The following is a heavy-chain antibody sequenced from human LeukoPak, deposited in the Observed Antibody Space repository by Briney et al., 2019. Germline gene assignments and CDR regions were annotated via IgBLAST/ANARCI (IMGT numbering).Heavy chain of an antibody. CDR3: ARMYSSSWPRDY. D-gene: IGHD6-13*01. CDR1: GGSISSSSYY. V-gene: IGHV4-39*07. CDR2: IYYSGST. Sequence: PSETLSLTCTVSGGSISSSSYYWGWIRQPPGKGLEWIGSIYYSGSTYYNPSLKSRVTISVDTSKNQFSLKLSSVTAADTAVYYCARMYSSSWPRDYWGQGTLVTVSS. J-gene: IGHJ4*02.